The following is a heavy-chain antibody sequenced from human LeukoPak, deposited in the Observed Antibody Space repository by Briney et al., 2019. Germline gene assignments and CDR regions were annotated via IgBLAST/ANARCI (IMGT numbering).Heavy chain of an antibody. J-gene: IGHJ4*02. D-gene: IGHD6-19*01. V-gene: IGHV1-2*04. CDR1: GYTFTGYY. CDR2: INPNSGGT. CDR3: ARAISGSGWYTIDY. Sequence: ASVNVSCKASGYTFTGYYMHWVRQAPGQGLEWMGWINPNSGGTNYAQKFQGWVTMTRDTSISTAYMELSRLRSDDTAVYYCARAISGSGWYTIDYWGQGTLVTVSS.